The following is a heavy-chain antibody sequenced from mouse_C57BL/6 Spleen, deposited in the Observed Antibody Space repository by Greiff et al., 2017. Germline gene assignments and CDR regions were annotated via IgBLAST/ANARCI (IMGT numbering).Heavy chain of an antibody. J-gene: IGHJ2*01. Sequence: QVQLQQSGTELVKPGASVKLSCKASGYTFTSYWMPWVKQRPGQGLEWIANINPGNGGTYYNEKFKSKATLTVDKSSSTDYMQLSSLTSEDSAVYYCARGNLLLRAFDYWGQGTTLTVSS. CDR1: GYTFTSYW. V-gene: IGHV1-53*01. D-gene: IGHD1-1*01. CDR3: ARGNLLLRAFDY. CDR2: INPGNGGT.